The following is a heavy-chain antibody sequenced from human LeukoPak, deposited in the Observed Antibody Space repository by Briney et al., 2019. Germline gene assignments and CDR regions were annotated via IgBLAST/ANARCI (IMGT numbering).Heavy chain of an antibody. Sequence: PSETLSLTCTASGGSISSYYWSWIRQPPGKGLEWIGYIYYSGSTNYNPSLKSRVTISVDTSKNQFSLKLSSVTAADTAVYYCARVVYSSGWYFDYWGQGTLVTVSS. V-gene: IGHV4-59*01. D-gene: IGHD6-19*01. J-gene: IGHJ4*02. CDR1: GGSISSYY. CDR2: IYYSGST. CDR3: ARVVYSSGWYFDY.